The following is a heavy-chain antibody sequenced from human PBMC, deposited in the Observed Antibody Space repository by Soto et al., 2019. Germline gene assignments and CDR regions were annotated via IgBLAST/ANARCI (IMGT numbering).Heavy chain of an antibody. CDR1: GYTFTTYD. CDR3: ARGGWGSGFDY. CDR2: ISGNNGNT. J-gene: IGHJ4*02. V-gene: IGHV1-18*04. Sequence: ASVKVSCKASGYTFTTYDISWVRQAPGQGLEWMGWISGNNGNTNYAQKLQGRVTMTRDTSTSTAYMDLRSLRSDDTAVYYCARGGWGSGFDYWGQGTLVTVSS. D-gene: IGHD3-16*01.